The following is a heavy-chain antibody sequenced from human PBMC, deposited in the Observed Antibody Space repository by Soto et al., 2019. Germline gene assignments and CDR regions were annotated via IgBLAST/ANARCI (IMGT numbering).Heavy chain of an antibody. V-gene: IGHV3-30*18. D-gene: IGHD2-2*01. CDR3: AKDPGSEYQLPPPSGY. CDR1: GFTFSSYG. Sequence: QVQLVESGGGVVQPGRSLRLSCAASGFTFSSYGMHWVRQAPGKGLEWVSVISYDGSNKYYADSVKGRFTISRDNSKNPLYLQMNSLRAEDTAVYYCAKDPGSEYQLPPPSGYWGQGTLVTVSS. CDR2: ISYDGSNK. J-gene: IGHJ4*02.